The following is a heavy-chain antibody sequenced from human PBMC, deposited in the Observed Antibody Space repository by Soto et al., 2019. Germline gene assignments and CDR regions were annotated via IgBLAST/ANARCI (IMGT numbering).Heavy chain of an antibody. V-gene: IGHV3-74*01. J-gene: IGHJ6*01. CDR1: GFTFSSYW. CDR3: GREVLWFGPNGMGV. CDR2: INNDGSSA. D-gene: IGHD3-10*01. Sequence: EVQLVESGGGLVQPGGSLRLSCAASGFTFSSYWMHWVRQAPGKGLVWVSRINNDGSSAIYADSVKGRFAISRDNAKNPLYLQMNSLGAEDTAVFYCGREVLWFGPNGMGVWGLRTTVTVSS.